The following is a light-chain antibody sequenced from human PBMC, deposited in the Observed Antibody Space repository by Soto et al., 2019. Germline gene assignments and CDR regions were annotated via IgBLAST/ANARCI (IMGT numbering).Light chain of an antibody. CDR3: QQSHSSPYT. V-gene: IGKV1-39*01. Sequence: DIKMTQSPSSLSASVGDRVTITCRASRSINIYLNWYQQKPGKAPTLLIYAASNLQSGVPSRFSGDGVGTHFTLTISSLQPEDFATYHCQQSHSSPYTFGQGTRLEIK. J-gene: IGKJ5*01. CDR1: RSINIY. CDR2: AAS.